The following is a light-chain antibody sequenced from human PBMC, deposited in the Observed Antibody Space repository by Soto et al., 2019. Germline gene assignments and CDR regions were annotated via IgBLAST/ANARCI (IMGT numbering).Light chain of an antibody. CDR2: GTS. CDR1: SAKIVAGYD. V-gene: IGLV1-40*01. CDR3: QSYDSSLSGHVV. J-gene: IGLJ2*01. Sequence: QSVLTQPPSVSGAPGQSVTISCTGSSAKIVAGYDVHWYQQLPGTAPKFLIYGTSNRPSGVPDRFSGSKSGTSASLAITGLQAEDEADYYCQSYDSSLSGHVVFCGGTKLTVL.